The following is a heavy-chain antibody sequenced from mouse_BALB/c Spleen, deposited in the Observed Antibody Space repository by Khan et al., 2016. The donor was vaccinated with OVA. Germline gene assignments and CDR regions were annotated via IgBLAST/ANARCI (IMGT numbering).Heavy chain of an antibody. CDR2: IYPGGGYT. Sequence: QVQLKQSGAELVRPGTSVKMSCKAAGYTFTNYWIGWVKQRPGHGLEWIGDIYPGGGYTNYNEKFKGKATLTADTSSSTAYMQLSSLTSEDSAVYYCARRGAARATWYYFDYWGQDTSLTVSS. J-gene: IGHJ2*03. CDR3: ARRGAARATWYYFDY. D-gene: IGHD3-1*01. CDR1: GYTFTNYW. V-gene: IGHV1-63*02.